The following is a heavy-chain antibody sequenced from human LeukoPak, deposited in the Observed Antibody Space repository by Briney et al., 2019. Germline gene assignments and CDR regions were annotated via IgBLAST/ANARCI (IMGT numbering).Heavy chain of an antibody. CDR3: AKVRYASAWYLFDH. V-gene: IGHV3-23*01. CDR1: GFTFRTSV. D-gene: IGHD6-13*01. Sequence: PGWSLRLSCAASGFTFRTSVMSGVRQAPGKGLEGVSILGSTVNTYYIDSVKGRFSISRDYSKNTLYLEMNSLRAEDTATYFCAKVRYASAWYLFDHWGRGTLVAVSS. J-gene: IGHJ4*02. CDR2: ILGSTVNT.